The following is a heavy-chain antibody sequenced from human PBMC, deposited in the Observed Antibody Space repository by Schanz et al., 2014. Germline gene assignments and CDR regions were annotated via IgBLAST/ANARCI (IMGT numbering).Heavy chain of an antibody. J-gene: IGHJ6*02. CDR2: ISWNSGSV. CDR3: ARDRQQLVGRIGYYYGMDV. V-gene: IGHV3-9*01. D-gene: IGHD6-13*01. CDR1: GFTFDNYA. Sequence: VQLVESGGGVVQPGGSLRLSCAASGFTFDNYAMHWVRQAPGKGLEWVSSISWNSGSVAYADSVKGRFTISRDDAKNSLYLQMNSLRAEDTALYYCARDRQQLVGRIGYYYGMDVWGQGTTVTVSS.